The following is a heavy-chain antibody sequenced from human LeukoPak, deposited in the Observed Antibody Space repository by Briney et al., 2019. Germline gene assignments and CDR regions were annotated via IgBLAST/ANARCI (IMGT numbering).Heavy chain of an antibody. D-gene: IGHD1-26*01. CDR2: ISSSSSYI. CDR1: GFTFSSYS. J-gene: IGHJ4*02. CDR3: VRGGATGGRFEN. Sequence: PGGSLRLSCAASGFTFSSYSMNWVRQAPGKGLEWVSSISSSSSYIYYADSVKGRFTISRDNAKNSLYLQMNSLRAEDTAVYYCVRGGATGGRFENWGQGILVTVSS. V-gene: IGHV3-21*01.